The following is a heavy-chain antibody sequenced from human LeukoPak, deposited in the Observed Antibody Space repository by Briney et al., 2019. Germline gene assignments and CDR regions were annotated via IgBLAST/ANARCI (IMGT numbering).Heavy chain of an antibody. CDR2: ISSSSSYI. CDR3: ARRQQQLSYAFDI. V-gene: IGHV3-21*01. D-gene: IGHD6-13*01. Sequence: GGSLRLSCAASGFTFSSYSMNWVRQAPGKGLEWVSSISSSSSYIYYADSVKGRFTISRDNAKNSLYLQMNSLRAEDTAVYYCARRQQQLSYAFDIWGQGTMVTVSS. CDR1: GFTFSSYS. J-gene: IGHJ3*02.